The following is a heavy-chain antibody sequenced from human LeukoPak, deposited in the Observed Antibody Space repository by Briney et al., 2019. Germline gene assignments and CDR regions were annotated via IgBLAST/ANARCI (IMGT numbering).Heavy chain of an antibody. V-gene: IGHV2-5*02. CDR2: IYWADDK. D-gene: IGHD3-9*01. Sequence: SGPTLVNPTQTLTLTCTFSGFSLSTSGVGVGWIRQPPGKALEWLALIYWADDKRDSPSLKSRLTITKDTSKNQVVLTMTNMDPVDTATYYCAHVKNDILTGYYFGVSAFDIWGQGTMVTVSS. CDR3: AHVKNDILTGYYFGVSAFDI. CDR1: GFSLSTSGVG. J-gene: IGHJ3*02.